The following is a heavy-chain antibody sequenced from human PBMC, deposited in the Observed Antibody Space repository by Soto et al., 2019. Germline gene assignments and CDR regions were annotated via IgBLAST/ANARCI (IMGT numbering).Heavy chain of an antibody. CDR3: PRRAWYSSCCFDY. CDR1: GYTFTSYG. CDR2: ISAYNGNT. V-gene: IGHV1-18*01. D-gene: IGHD6-13*01. Sequence: QVQLVQSGAEVKKPGASVKVSCKASGYTFTSYGISWVRQAPGQGLEWMGWISAYNGNTNYAQKLQGRVTMTTYTSTRNAVFYWRSLRSYDTAVYYCPRRAWYSSCCFDYWGQGTLVTVSS. J-gene: IGHJ4*02.